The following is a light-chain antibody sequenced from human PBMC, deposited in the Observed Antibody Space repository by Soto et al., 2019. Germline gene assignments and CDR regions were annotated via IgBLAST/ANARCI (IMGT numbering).Light chain of an antibody. CDR3: LRYDGYSGT. J-gene: IGKJ1*01. CDR2: MAS. V-gene: IGKV1-5*03. CDR1: QSIGVW. Sequence: ETQMTQTPSTLSASVGDRVTIACRASQSIGVWLAWYQQKPGKAPKLLIYMASTLESGVPSRFSDSGFGAEFTLIFSSLKPDDFATYYCLRYDGYSGTFGQGTKVDIK.